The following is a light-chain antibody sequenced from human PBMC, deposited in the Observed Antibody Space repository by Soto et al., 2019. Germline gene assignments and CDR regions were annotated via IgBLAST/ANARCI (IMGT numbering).Light chain of an antibody. J-gene: IGLJ2*01. CDR3: ATWDNSLTAVV. Sequence: QSVLTQPPSVSTAPRQKVTISCSGSSSNIGNNYVSWYQQLPGAAPKLLIYDNNKRPSGIPDRFSGSKSGTSATLGITGLQTGDEADYYCATWDNSLTAVVFGGGTKVTVL. CDR2: DNN. V-gene: IGLV1-51*01. CDR1: SSNIGNNY.